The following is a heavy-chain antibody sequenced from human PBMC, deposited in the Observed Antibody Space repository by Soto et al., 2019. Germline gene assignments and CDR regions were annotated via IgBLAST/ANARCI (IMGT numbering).Heavy chain of an antibody. CDR3: ARGVPGIAGAGAGYCQH. CDR2: ISGSGDST. V-gene: IGHV3-23*01. D-gene: IGHD6-19*01. J-gene: IGHJ1*01. Sequence: EVQLLESGGGLVQPGGSLRLSCAASGFTFSSYAMSWVRQAPGKGLEWVSGISGSGDSTYYADSVKGRFTISRDNSKNXXDLHMNSLRAEDKAVYYWARGVPGIAGAGAGYCQHWGQGTLVTVSS. CDR1: GFTFSSYA.